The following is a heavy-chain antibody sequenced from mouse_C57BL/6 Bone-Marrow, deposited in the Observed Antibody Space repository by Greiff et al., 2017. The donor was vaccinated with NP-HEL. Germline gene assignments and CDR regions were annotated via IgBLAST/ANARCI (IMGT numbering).Heavy chain of an antibody. CDR2: ISYDGSN. D-gene: IGHD1-1*01. J-gene: IGHJ2*01. Sequence: EVKLVESGPGLVKPSQSLSLTCSVTGYSITSGYYWNWIRQFPGNKLEWMGYISYDGSNNYNPSLKNRISITRDTSKNQFFLKLNSVTTEDTATYYCAREDYYYGSSYFDYWGQGTTLTVSS. CDR3: AREDYYYGSSYFDY. V-gene: IGHV3-6*01. CDR1: GYSITSGYY.